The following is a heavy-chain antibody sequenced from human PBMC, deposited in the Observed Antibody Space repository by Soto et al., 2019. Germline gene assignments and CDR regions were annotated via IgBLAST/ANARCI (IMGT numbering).Heavy chain of an antibody. CDR1: GGSFSGYY. CDR2: INHSGST. V-gene: IGHV4-34*01. CDR3: ARGGPSSSQTPYYYYYGMDV. D-gene: IGHD6-13*01. J-gene: IGHJ6*02. Sequence: SETLSLTCAVYGGSFSGYYWSWIRQPPRKGLEWIGEINHSGSTNYNPSLKSRVTISVDTSKNQFSLKLSSVTAADTAVYYCARGGPSSSQTPYYYYYGMDVWGQGTTVTVSS.